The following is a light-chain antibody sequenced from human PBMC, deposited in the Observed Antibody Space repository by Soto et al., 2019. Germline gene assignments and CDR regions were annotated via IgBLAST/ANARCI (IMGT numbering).Light chain of an antibody. Sequence: DIVMTQSPDSLAVSLGERATVNCKSSQSVLYSSNNKNYLAWYQQKPGQPPKLLVYWASTRQSGVPGRFSGSGSGTDLTLTISSLLAEDVAVYYCHQYYSAPYTFGQGTKLEIK. V-gene: IGKV4-1*01. CDR2: WAS. CDR1: QSVLYSSNNKNY. J-gene: IGKJ2*01. CDR3: HQYYSAPYT.